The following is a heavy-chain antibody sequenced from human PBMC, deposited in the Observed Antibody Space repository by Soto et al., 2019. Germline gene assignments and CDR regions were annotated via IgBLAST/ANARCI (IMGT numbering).Heavy chain of an antibody. CDR1: GYTFTSYG. D-gene: IGHD3-22*01. Sequence: EASVKVSCKASGYTFTSYGISWVRQAPGQGLEWMGWISAYNGNTNYAQKLQGRVTMTTDTSTSTAYMELRSLRSDDTAVYYCARMYYYDSSGYYHEYFQHWGQGTLVTVSS. CDR2: ISAYNGNT. CDR3: ARMYYYDSSGYYHEYFQH. J-gene: IGHJ1*01. V-gene: IGHV1-18*01.